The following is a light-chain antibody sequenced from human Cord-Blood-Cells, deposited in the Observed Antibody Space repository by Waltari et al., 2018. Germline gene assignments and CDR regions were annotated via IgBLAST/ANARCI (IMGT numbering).Light chain of an antibody. CDR1: SSDVGSYNL. CDR3: CSYAGSSTWV. Sequence: QSALTQPASLSRSPGQSITLPCTGTSSDVGSYNLLSWYQQHPGKAPKLMIYEGSKRPSGVSNRFSGSKSGNTASLTISGLQAEDEADYYCCSYAGSSTWVFGGGTKLTVL. CDR2: EGS. J-gene: IGLJ3*02. V-gene: IGLV2-23*01.